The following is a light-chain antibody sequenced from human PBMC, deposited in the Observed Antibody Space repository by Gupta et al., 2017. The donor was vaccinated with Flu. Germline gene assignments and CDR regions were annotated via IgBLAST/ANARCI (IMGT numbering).Light chain of an antibody. CDR2: AAS. CDR3: QQYNNWPGT. V-gene: IGKV3D-15*01. CDR1: QSVSSD. J-gene: IGKJ1*01. Sequence: EILMTQSPATLSVSPGERATLACRASQSVSSDLAWYQQRPGQAPRLLMYAASTTATGIPARFSGSASATDFTLTISILHSEDFAVYYCQQYNNWPGTFGQGTKLEIK.